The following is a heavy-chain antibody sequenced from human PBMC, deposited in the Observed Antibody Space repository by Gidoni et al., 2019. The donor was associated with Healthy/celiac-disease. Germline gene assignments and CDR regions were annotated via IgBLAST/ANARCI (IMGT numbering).Heavy chain of an antibody. D-gene: IGHD6-19*01. CDR2: ISAYNGNT. V-gene: IGHV1-18*01. Sequence: QVQLVQSRAEVKKPGASVKVSCKASGYTFTSYGISWVRQAPGQGLEWMGWISAYNGNTNYAQKLQGRVTMTTDTSTSTAYMELRSLRSDDTAVYYCAREAPPGQWLVGAFDIWGQGTMVTVSS. J-gene: IGHJ3*02. CDR3: AREAPPGQWLVGAFDI. CDR1: GYTFTSYG.